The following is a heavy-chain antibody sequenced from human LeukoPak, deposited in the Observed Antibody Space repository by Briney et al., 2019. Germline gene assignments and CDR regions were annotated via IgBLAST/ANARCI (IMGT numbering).Heavy chain of an antibody. CDR1: GFTFSSYA. CDR2: ISYDGSNK. V-gene: IGHV3-30*04. Sequence: GGSLRLSCAASGFTFSSYAMHWVRQAPGKGLEWVALISYDGSNKYYADSVKARFIISRDNSKNTVYLQMNSLRAEDTAVYYCASRGGWRYFDYWGQGTLVTVSS. J-gene: IGHJ4*02. CDR3: ASRGGWRYFDY. D-gene: IGHD6-19*01.